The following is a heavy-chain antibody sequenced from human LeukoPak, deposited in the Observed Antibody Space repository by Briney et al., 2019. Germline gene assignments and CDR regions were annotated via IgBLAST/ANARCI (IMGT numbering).Heavy chain of an antibody. V-gene: IGHV4-4*07. CDR1: GGSISYYY. D-gene: IGHD1-26*01. CDR2: IYTSGST. Sequence: PSETLSLTCTVSGGSISYYYWSWIRQPAGKGLEWIGRIYTSGSTNYNPSLKSRVTISVDTSKNQFSLKLSSVTAADTALYYCAGVEWELRHWFDPWGQGTLVTVSS. CDR3: AGVEWELRHWFDP. J-gene: IGHJ5*02.